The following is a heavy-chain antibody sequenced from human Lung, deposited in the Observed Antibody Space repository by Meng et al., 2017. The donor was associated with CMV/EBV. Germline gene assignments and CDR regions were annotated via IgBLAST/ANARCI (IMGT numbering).Heavy chain of an antibody. CDR1: GGSIGSGDYY. CDR2: IYYSGST. V-gene: IGHV4-30-4*02. J-gene: IGHJ6*02. CDR3: ARDCVPSTTYYYYGMDV. Sequence: SXTLSLXCTVSGGSIGSGDYYWSWIRQPPGKGLEWIGYIYYSGSTYYNPSLKSRVTISVDTSKNQFSLKLSSVTAADTAVYYCARDCVPSTTYYYYGMDVWXQGTXVTVSS. D-gene: IGHD2/OR15-2a*01.